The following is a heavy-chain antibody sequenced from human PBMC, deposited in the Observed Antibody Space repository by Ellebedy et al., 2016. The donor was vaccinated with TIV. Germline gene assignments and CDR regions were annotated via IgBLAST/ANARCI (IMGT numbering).Heavy chain of an antibody. Sequence: AASVKVSCKASGYTFTTFYMHWARHAPGQGPEWMGRINPSSLSTNYAQSFQGRVTMTSDTSTTTVYLELSSLRPDDTAVYYCARGLYDSGWSALDQWGHGTLVTVSS. CDR1: GYTFTTFY. CDR3: ARGLYDSGWSALDQ. CDR2: INPSSLST. D-gene: IGHD6-19*01. J-gene: IGHJ4*01. V-gene: IGHV1-46*01.